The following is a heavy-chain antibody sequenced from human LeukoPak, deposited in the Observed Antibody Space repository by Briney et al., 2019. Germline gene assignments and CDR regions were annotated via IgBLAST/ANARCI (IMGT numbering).Heavy chain of an antibody. J-gene: IGHJ4*02. D-gene: IGHD6-6*01. Sequence: GGSLRLSCAASGLTFSFYSMNWVRQAPGKGLEWVSYISSFSGTINYAESVKGRFTISRDNAKNSLYLQMNSLRADDTAVYYCVRNQGGSSSHWGQGTLVTVSS. CDR1: GLTFSFYS. CDR2: ISSFSGTI. V-gene: IGHV3-48*01. CDR3: VRNQGGSSSH.